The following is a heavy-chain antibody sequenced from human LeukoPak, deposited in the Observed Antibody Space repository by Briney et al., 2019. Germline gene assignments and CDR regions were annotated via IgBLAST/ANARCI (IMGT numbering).Heavy chain of an antibody. CDR1: GFTFSSYA. CDR2: ISYDGSNK. Sequence: GGSLRLSCAASGFTFSSYAMHWVRQAPGMGLEWVVVISYDGSNKYYADSVKGRFTISRDNSKNTLYLQMNSLRAEDTAVYYCARDPGYAANRYFDYWGQGTLVTVSS. J-gene: IGHJ4*02. V-gene: IGHV3-30-3*01. D-gene: IGHD2-15*01. CDR3: ARDPGYAANRYFDY.